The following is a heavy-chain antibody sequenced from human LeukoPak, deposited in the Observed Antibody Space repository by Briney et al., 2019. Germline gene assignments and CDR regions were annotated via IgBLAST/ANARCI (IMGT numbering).Heavy chain of an antibody. CDR1: GFSFSNYA. CDR2: ISGRGANT. CDR3: ARASSTLAYMDV. V-gene: IGHV3-23*01. Sequence: GSLRLSCAASGFSFSNYAMSWVRQAPGKGLEWVSAISGRGANTYYADSVKGRFTISRDNSKNTLYMQMNSLRAEDTAVYYCARASSTLAYMDVWGKGTTVTVSS. J-gene: IGHJ6*03. D-gene: IGHD5/OR15-5a*01.